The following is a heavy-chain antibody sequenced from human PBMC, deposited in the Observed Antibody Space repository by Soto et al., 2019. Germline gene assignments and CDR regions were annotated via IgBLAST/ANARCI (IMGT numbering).Heavy chain of an antibody. CDR1: GDSVSSPYY. J-gene: IGHJ5*02. V-gene: IGHV4-4*02. Sequence: QVQLQESGPGLVKPSGTLSLTCAVSGDSVSSPYYWCWVRQPPGKGLEWIGEVFHTGTTSYNPSLTSRVTISMDKSINQFSLDLSSVTAADTAVYYRARSAGWYAIHAWGPGTLVIVSS. CDR2: VFHTGTT. CDR3: ARSAGWYAIHA. D-gene: IGHD6-19*01.